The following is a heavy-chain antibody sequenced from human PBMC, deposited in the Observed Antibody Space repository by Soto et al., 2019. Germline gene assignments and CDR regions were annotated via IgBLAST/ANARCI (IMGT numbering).Heavy chain of an antibody. CDR2: INSASSTT. Sequence: DVQLVESGGGLVQPGGSLRLSCAASGFPFSQYAMHWVRQAPGKGLEWISYINSASSTTFHADSIKGRLTVSRDNAKNSVYLHMSSLRHEDTAVYYCVRDLSHWGQGTLVTVSS. CDR3: VRDLSH. CDR1: GFPFSQYA. V-gene: IGHV3-48*02. J-gene: IGHJ4*02.